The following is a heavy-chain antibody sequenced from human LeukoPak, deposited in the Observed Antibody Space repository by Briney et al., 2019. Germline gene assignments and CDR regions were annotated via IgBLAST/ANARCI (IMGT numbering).Heavy chain of an antibody. CDR1: GFTFSSYG. D-gene: IGHD2-15*01. Sequence: GGSLRLSCAASGFTFSSYGMHWVRQAPGKGLEWVAVISYGGSNKYYADSVKGRFTISRDNSKNTLHLQMNSLRAEDTAVYYCAKVDCLGSCYRYYFDYWGQGTLVTVSS. J-gene: IGHJ4*02. CDR2: ISYGGSNK. V-gene: IGHV3-30*18. CDR3: AKVDCLGSCYRYYFDY.